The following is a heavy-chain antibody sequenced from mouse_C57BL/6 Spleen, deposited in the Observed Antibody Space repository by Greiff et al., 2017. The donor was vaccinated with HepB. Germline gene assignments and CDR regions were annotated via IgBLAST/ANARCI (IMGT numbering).Heavy chain of an antibody. J-gene: IGHJ1*03. Sequence: QVQLKQPGAELVKPGASVKLSCKASGYTFTSYWMHWVKQRPGQGLEWIGMIHPNSGSTNYNEKFKSKATLTVDKSSSTAYMQLSSLTSEDSAVYYCARTSDRYHWYFDVWGTGTTVTVSS. D-gene: IGHD2-3*01. CDR2: IHPNSGST. V-gene: IGHV1-64*01. CDR1: GYTFTSYW. CDR3: ARTSDRYHWYFDV.